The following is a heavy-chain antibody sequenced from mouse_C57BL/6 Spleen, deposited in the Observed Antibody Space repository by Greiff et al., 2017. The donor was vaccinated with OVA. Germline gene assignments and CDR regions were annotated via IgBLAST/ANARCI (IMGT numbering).Heavy chain of an antibody. CDR2: INYDGSST. J-gene: IGHJ3*01. V-gene: IGHV5-16*01. Sequence: EVKLVESEGGLVQPGSSMKLSCTASGFTFSDYYMAWVRQVPEKGLEWVANINYDGSSTYYLDSLKSRFIISSDNAKNILYLQMSSLKSEDTATYYCARERGGYDGAWFAYWGQGTLVTVSA. CDR3: ARERGGYDGAWFAY. CDR1: GFTFSDYY. D-gene: IGHD2-2*01.